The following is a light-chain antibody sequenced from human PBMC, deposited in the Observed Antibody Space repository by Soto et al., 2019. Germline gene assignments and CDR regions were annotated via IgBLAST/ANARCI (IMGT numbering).Light chain of an antibody. Sequence: QCALTQPASVSGSPGQSITISCTGTSSDVGGYNYVSCYQQHPGKAPKLMIDDVRNPPSGVSNRFSGSKSGNTASLTISGLQAEDEAEYYCSSYTSSTDVVFGGGTKLTVL. V-gene: IGLV2-14*01. J-gene: IGLJ2*01. CDR1: SSDVGGYNY. CDR3: SSYTSSTDVV. CDR2: DVR.